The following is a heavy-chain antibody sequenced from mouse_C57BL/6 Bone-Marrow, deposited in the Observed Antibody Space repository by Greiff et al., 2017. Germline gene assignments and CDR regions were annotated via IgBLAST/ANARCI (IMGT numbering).Heavy chain of an antibody. CDR3: ACMVTTGYYARDY. J-gene: IGHJ4*01. V-gene: IGHV1-9*01. D-gene: IGHD2-2*01. Sequence: QVQLQQSGAELMKPGASVKLSCKASGYTFTGYWIAWVKQRPGHGLEWIGEILPGSGSTNYNEKFKGKATVTAHPSSNTAYMQLSSLTTEDSAIYYWACMVTTGYYARDYWGQGTSVTVSS. CDR2: ILPGSGST. CDR1: GYTFTGYW.